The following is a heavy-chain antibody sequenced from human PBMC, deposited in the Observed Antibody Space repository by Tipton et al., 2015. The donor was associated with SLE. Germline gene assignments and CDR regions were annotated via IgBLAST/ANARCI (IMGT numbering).Heavy chain of an antibody. D-gene: IGHD1-26*01. J-gene: IGHJ4*02. CDR3: ARPRSGSSFDY. CDR1: GGSISSYY. CDR2: IYYSGST. V-gene: IGHV4-39*07. Sequence: TLSLTCTVSGGSISSYYWGWIRQPPGKGLEWIGSIYYSGSTYYNPSLKSRVTISVDTSKNQFSLKLSSVTAADTAVYYCARPRSGSSFDYWGQGTLVTVSS.